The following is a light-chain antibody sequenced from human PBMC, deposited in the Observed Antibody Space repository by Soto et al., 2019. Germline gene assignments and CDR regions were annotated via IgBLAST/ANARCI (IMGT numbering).Light chain of an antibody. V-gene: IGKV3-20*01. Sequence: EVVLTQSPGTVSLSPGERVTLSCRASQSVISNYLAWYQQRPGQAPRLLIYAASSRATSIPDRFSGSGSGTDFTLSISSLEPEDFVVYLCQQYESSLTWTFGQGNKVEMK. CDR3: QQYESSLTWT. CDR1: QSVISNY. J-gene: IGKJ1*01. CDR2: AAS.